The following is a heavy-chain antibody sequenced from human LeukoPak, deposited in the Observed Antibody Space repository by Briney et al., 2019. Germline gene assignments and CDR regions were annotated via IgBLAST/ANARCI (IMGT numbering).Heavy chain of an antibody. Sequence: GGSLRLSCAASAFTFSSYSMNWVRQAPGKGLEWVSSISSSSSYIYYADSVKGRFTISRDNAKNSLYLQMNSLRAEDTAVYYCARDLDGDLPAFDYWGQGTLVTVSS. CDR3: ARDLDGDLPAFDY. CDR1: AFTFSSYS. J-gene: IGHJ4*02. CDR2: ISSSSSYI. V-gene: IGHV3-21*01. D-gene: IGHD4-17*01.